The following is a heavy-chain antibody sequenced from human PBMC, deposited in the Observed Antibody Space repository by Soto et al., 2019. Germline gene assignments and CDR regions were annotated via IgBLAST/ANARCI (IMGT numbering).Heavy chain of an antibody. V-gene: IGHV3-23*01. J-gene: IGHJ6*02. CDR2: ISGSGTS. CDR1: GFTFSSYP. CDR3: AKVITNDISHWYGMDV. Sequence: GGSLRLSCAASGFTFSSYPMVWVRQAPGKGLESISSISGSGTSYYTDSVKGRFTISRDNSENTLYLQMNSLRAEDTAVYYCAKVITNDISHWYGMDVWGQGTTVTVSS. D-gene: IGHD1-1*01.